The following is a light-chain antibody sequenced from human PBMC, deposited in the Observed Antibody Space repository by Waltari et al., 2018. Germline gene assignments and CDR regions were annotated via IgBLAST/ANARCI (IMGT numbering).Light chain of an antibody. CDR3: SSCTSTSTLV. V-gene: IGLV2-14*03. J-gene: IGLJ1*01. CDR2: DAT. CDR1: SNDVGTYTC. Sequence: QSALTQPASVSGSPGQSITIPCTGTSNDVGTYTCVSWYQQHPGKAPKLIIHDATKRPSGVSNRFSGSKSGNTASLTISGLQTEDEADYYCSSCTSTSTLVFGNGTKVTVL.